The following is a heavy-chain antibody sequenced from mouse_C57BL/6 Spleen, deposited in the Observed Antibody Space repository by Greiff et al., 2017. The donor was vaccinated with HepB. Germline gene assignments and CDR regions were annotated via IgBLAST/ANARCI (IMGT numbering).Heavy chain of an antibody. CDR2: IDPSDSYT. Sequence: QVQLQQPGAELVMPGASVKLSCKASGYTFTSYWMHWVKQRPGQGLEWIGEIDPSDSYTNYNQKFKGKSTLTVDKSSSTAYMQLSSLTSEDSAVYYCARWGTTVVPYYFDDWGQGTTLTVSS. CDR1: GYTFTSYW. D-gene: IGHD1-1*01. J-gene: IGHJ2*01. V-gene: IGHV1-69*01. CDR3: ARWGTTVVPYYFDD.